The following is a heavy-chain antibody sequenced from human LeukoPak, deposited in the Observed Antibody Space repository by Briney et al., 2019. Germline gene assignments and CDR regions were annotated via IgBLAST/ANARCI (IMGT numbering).Heavy chain of an antibody. V-gene: IGHV4-34*01. CDR2: INHSGSI. CDR3: ARGTRKGYCSGGSCSQGVDY. CDR1: GGSFSGYY. J-gene: IGHJ4*02. D-gene: IGHD2-15*01. Sequence: SETLSLTCAVYGGSFSGYYWSWIRQPPGKGLEWIGEINHSGSINYNPSLKSRVTISVDTSKNQFSLKLSSVTAADTAVYYCARGTRKGYCSGGSCSQGVDYWGQGTLVTVSS.